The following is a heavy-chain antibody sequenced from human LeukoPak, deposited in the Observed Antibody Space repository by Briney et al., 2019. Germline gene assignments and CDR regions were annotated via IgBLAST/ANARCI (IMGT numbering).Heavy chain of an antibody. J-gene: IGHJ4*02. CDR1: GFTFSISA. CDR2: IVVGSGNT. Sequence: SVKVSCKASGFTFSISAMQWVRQARGQRLEWIGWIVVGSGNTNYAQEFHERVTITRDMSTTTTYMELSNLRSEDTAFYYCAADGNRDGYPGYWGQGTLVTVSS. D-gene: IGHD5-24*01. CDR3: AADGNRDGYPGY. V-gene: IGHV1-58*02.